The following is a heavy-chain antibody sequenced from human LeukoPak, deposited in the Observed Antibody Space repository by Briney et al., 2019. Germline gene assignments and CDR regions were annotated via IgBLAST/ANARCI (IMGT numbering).Heavy chain of an antibody. CDR3: ASSSSGWFWNY. CDR2: IYTSGST. D-gene: IGHD6-19*01. J-gene: IGHJ4*02. CDR1: GGSISSYY. Sequence: PSETLSLTCTVSGGSISSYYWSWIRQPAGKGLEWIGRIYTSGSTSSNPSLKCRVTMSVDTSKNQFSLKLSSVTAADTAVYYCASSSSGWFWNYWGQGTLVTVSS. V-gene: IGHV4-4*07.